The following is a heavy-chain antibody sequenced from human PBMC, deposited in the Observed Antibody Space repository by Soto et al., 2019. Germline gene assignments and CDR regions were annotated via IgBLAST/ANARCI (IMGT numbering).Heavy chain of an antibody. Sequence: QITLKESGPTLVNPTQTLTLTCTFSGFSLSTSGAAVGWIRQPPGKALEWLALVYWDDDKRYSPSIKNRVTNTKDTSKNHVVLTLTNAEPVDTATYYCAPRQLGTFFGLVTQTDVRFDSWGQGTLVTVPS. V-gene: IGHV2-5*02. D-gene: IGHD3-3*01. J-gene: IGHJ5*01. CDR3: APRQLGTFFGLVTQTDVRFDS. CDR2: VYWDDDK. CDR1: GFSLSTSGAA.